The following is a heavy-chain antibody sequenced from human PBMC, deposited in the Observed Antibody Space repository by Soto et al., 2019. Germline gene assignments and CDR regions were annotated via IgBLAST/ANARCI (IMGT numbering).Heavy chain of an antibody. CDR3: ARQADRATTVVRF. V-gene: IGHV4-39*01. Sequence: PSETLSLTCTVSGGSISSSSYYWGWIRQPPGKGLEWIGSIYYSGSTYYNPSLKSRVTISVDTSKNQFSLKLSSVTAADTAVYYCARQADRATTVVRFWGQGTLVTVSS. J-gene: IGHJ4*02. CDR1: GGSISSSSYY. CDR2: IYYSGST. D-gene: IGHD4-17*01.